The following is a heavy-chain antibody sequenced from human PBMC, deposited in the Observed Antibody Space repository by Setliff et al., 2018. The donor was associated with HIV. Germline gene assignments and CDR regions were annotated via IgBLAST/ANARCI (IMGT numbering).Heavy chain of an antibody. J-gene: IGHJ4*02. D-gene: IGHD6-19*01. CDR3: ARGVRDNSGWSPYYFDY. CDR2: VTHSGRT. Sequence: SETLSLTCAVYGGSFSGYYWSWIRQPPGKGLEWIGEVTHSGRTNYNPSLESRVTTSVDTSKKQFSLRLTSVTAADTAVYYCARGVRDNSGWSPYYFDYWGQGTLVTVSS. CDR1: GGSFSGYY. V-gene: IGHV4-34*01.